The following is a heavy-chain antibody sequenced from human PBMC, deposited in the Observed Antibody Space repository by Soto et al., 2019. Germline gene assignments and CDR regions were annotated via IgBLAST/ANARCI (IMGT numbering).Heavy chain of an antibody. CDR1: GADINTYS. J-gene: IGHJ6*02. D-gene: IGHD6-19*01. V-gene: IGHV4-4*07. Sequence: SETLSLTXSASGADINTYSWTWIRQPAGKGLEWIGRIYTSASINYNPSLKGRVTLSVDTSTNQVSLRLASVTAADTAIYYCARDREAGYNFYYGMDVWGQGTTVTVSS. CDR2: IYTSASI. CDR3: ARDREAGYNFYYGMDV.